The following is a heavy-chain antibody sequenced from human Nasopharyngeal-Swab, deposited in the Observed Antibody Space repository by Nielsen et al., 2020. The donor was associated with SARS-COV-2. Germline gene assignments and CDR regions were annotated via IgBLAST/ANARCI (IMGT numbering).Heavy chain of an antibody. CDR3: ARDSLRYFDPYYFDY. J-gene: IGHJ4*02. CDR2: IIPIFGTA. Sequence: WVRQAPGQGLEWMGGIIPIFGTANYAQKFQGRVTITADESTSTAYMELSSLRSEDTAVYYCARDSLRYFDPYYFDYWGQGTLVTSP. V-gene: IGHV1-69*01. D-gene: IGHD3-9*01.